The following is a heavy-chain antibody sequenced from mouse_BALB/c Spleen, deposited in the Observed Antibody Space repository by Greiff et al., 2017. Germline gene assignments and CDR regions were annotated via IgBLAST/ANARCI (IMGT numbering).Heavy chain of an antibody. J-gene: IGHJ1*01. CDR3: TRGPYGSPSYWYFDV. CDR2: ISSGGSYT. D-gene: IGHD1-1*01. CDR1: GFTFSSYT. Sequence: EVQRVESGGGLVKPGGSLKLSCAASGFTFSSYTMSWVRQTPEKRLEWVATISSGGSYTYYPDSVKGRFTISRDNAKNTLYLQMSSLKSEDTAMYYCTRGPYGSPSYWYFDVWGAGTTVTVSS. V-gene: IGHV5-6-4*01.